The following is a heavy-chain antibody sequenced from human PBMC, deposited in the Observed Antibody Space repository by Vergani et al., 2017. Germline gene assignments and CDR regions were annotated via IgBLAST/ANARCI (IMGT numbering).Heavy chain of an antibody. J-gene: IGHJ6*02. CDR1: GFTFDDYG. D-gene: IGHD2-2*01. Sequence: EVQLVESGGGVVRPGGSLRLSCAASGFTFDDYGMSWVRQAPGKGLEWVGCIRSKAYGGTTEYAASVKGRFTISRDDSKSIAYLQMNSLKTEDTAVYYCTRVVPAAGYYYYGMDVWGQGTTVTVSS. CDR2: IRSKAYGGTT. CDR3: TRVVPAAGYYYYGMDV. V-gene: IGHV3-49*04.